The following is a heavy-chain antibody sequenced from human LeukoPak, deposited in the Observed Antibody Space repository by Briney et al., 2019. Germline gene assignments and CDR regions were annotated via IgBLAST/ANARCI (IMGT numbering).Heavy chain of an antibody. CDR1: DGSISNSGYF. J-gene: IGHJ4*02. CDR3: ASGIQGAGNNY. Sequence: SETLSLTCTVSDGSISNSGYFWSWIRQPPGKGLEWIGYIYHFGNTNYNPSLKSRVTVSLDTSKNHFSLRLNSVTAADTAVYFCASGIQGAGNNYWGQGTLVTVSS. V-gene: IGHV4-30-2*01. CDR2: IYHFGNT. D-gene: IGHD6-19*01.